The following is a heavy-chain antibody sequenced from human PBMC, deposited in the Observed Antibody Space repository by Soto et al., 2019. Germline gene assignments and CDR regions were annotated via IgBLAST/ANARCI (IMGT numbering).Heavy chain of an antibody. Sequence: QVQLVESGGGVVQPGRALRLSCVASGFTFSDYGMHWVRQAPGKGLEWVAAIWFDGDNKFYADSVKGRFTISRDNSTNTLYLQMNSLSGDDTAVYYCAREHSSTWYNGMDAWGQGTTVTVSS. CDR3: AREHSSTWYNGMDA. CDR2: IWFDGDNK. CDR1: GFTFSDYG. J-gene: IGHJ6*02. D-gene: IGHD6-19*01. V-gene: IGHV3-33*01.